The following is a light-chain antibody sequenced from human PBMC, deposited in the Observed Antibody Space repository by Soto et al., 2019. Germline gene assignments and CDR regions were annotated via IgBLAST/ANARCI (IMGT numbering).Light chain of an antibody. CDR3: QQTYTTPYT. CDR2: AAS. Sequence: DIQMTQSPSSLSAFMGDRVTITCRATQSISSYLNWYQQKPGKAPNLLIYAASSLQDGVTSRFSGSGSGTYFPLTIRTLQPEALATSYCQQTYTTPYTLGQGTKVDIK. V-gene: IGKV1-39*01. CDR1: QSISSY. J-gene: IGKJ2*01.